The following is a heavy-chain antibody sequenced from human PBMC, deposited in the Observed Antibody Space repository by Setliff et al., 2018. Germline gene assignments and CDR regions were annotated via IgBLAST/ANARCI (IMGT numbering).Heavy chain of an antibody. CDR3: ARDRRNIVVAVVNAAFDI. CDR2: IHPDDSDT. V-gene: IGHV5-51*01. J-gene: IGHJ3*02. Sequence: PGESLKISCKVSGYTFTSYWIGWVRQAPGEGLEWMGVIHPDDSDTRYSPSFQGQVTISVDKSTNTAHLQWSRLKASDTATYYCARDRRNIVVAVVNAAFDIWGQGTMVTVSS. CDR1: GYTFTSYW. D-gene: IGHD2-15*01.